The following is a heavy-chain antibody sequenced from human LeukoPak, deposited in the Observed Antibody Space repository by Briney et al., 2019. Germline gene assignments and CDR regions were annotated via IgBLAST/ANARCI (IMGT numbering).Heavy chain of an antibody. J-gene: IGHJ1*01. Sequence: GASVKVSCKASGYTFSSYDINWVRQATGQGLEWMGWMNPSSGNRGYAQKFQGRLNMTRNTSISTAYMELSSLRSEDSAVYYCARRVGSGWPVQHWGQGTLVTVSS. CDR3: ARRVGSGWPVQH. V-gene: IGHV1-8*01. CDR2: MNPSSGNR. D-gene: IGHD6-19*01. CDR1: GYTFSSYD.